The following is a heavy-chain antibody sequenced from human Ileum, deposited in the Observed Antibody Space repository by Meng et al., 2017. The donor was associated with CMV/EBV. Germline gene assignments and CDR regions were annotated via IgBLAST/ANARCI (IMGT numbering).Heavy chain of an antibody. V-gene: IGHV3-66*02. CDR2: IYSGGST. D-gene: IGHD4-11*01. Sequence: GESLKISCAASGFTVSSNYMSWVRQAPGKGLEWVSVIYSGGSTYYADSVKGRFTISRDNSKNTLYPQMNSLRAEDTAVYYCASSLVHDYSNYEGYYYYGMDVWGQGTTVTVSS. J-gene: IGHJ6*02. CDR3: ASSLVHDYSNYEGYYYYGMDV. CDR1: GFTVSSNY.